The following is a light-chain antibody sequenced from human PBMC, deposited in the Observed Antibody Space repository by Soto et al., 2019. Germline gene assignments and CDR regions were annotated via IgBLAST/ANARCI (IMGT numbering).Light chain of an antibody. Sequence: DIVMTQSPDSPAVSLGERATINCKSSQSVLYTSNNKNYFAWYQQKPGQPPKLLIYWASTRQSGVPDRFSGSGSGTDFTLTISSLQAEDVAVYYCQQYYTTPYTFGQGTNLEIK. V-gene: IGKV4-1*01. CDR1: QSVLYTSNNKNY. CDR2: WAS. CDR3: QQYYTTPYT. J-gene: IGKJ2*01.